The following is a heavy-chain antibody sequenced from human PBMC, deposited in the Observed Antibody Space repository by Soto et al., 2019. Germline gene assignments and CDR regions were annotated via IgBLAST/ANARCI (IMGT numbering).Heavy chain of an antibody. Sequence: LPETLSLTCAVYGESFSGFYWNWIRQPPGKGLEWIGEINHSGSTNYNPSLKSRVTISVDTSKNQFSLKLASVIAADTAVYYCARSRIVGVSPFAYWSQGTLVTVSS. CDR2: INHSGST. J-gene: IGHJ4*02. CDR3: ARSRIVGVSPFAY. V-gene: IGHV4-34*01. CDR1: GESFSGFY. D-gene: IGHD1-26*01.